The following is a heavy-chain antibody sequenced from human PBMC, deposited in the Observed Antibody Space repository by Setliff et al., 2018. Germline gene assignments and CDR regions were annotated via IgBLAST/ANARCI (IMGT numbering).Heavy chain of an antibody. CDR2: ISSSSSTI. Sequence: PGESLKISCAASGFTFSSYSMNWVRQAPGKGLEWVSYISSSSSTIYYADSVKGRFTISRDNAKNSLYLQMNSLRAEDTAVYYCARGPTIFGAIYYMDVWGKGTTVTVSS. CDR1: GFTFSSYS. CDR3: ARGPTIFGAIYYMDV. D-gene: IGHD3-3*01. V-gene: IGHV3-48*01. J-gene: IGHJ6*03.